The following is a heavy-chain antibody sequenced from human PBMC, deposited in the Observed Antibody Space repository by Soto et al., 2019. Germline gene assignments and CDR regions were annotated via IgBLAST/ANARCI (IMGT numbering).Heavy chain of an antibody. V-gene: IGHV1-8*01. J-gene: IGHJ4*02. CDR2: MNPYTGET. Sequence: QVQLVQSGAEVRKPGASVRVSCKASGYTFDAFDIHWVRQATGQGLELMGWMNPYTGETAYTQTFRGRVSMTRDTSVSTAYMELTSLTSEDSDIYFCVRQAGGASTPGDDYWGKGTLVTVSS. D-gene: IGHD2-15*01. CDR1: GYTFDAFD. CDR3: VRQAGGASTPGDDY.